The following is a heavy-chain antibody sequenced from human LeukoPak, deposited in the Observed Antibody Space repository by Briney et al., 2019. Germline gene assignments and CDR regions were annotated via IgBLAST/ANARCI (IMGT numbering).Heavy chain of an antibody. V-gene: IGHV1-2*02. CDR1: GYTFTGYY. CDR2: INPNSGGT. CDR3: ARDLGYCSSTSCYVAFDI. J-gene: IGHJ3*02. Sequence: ASVKVSCKASGYTFTGYYMHWVRQAPGQGLEWMGWINPNSGGTNYAQKFQGRVTMTRDTSISTAYMELSRLRSDDTAVYYCARDLGYCSSTSCYVAFDIWGQGTMVTVSS. D-gene: IGHD2-2*01.